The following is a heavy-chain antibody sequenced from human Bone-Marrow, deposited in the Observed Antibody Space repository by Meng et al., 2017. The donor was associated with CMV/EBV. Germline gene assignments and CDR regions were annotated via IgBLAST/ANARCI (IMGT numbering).Heavy chain of an antibody. V-gene: IGHV1-69*01. D-gene: IGHD5-12*01. Sequence: RLQSWDGVKNPGSSVTVSCKAYGGTFISYDISWVRQAPGQGLEWMGGIIPIFGTANYAQKFQGRVTITADESTSTAYMELSSLRSEDTAVYYCARGLRPRYWFDPWGQGTLVTVSS. J-gene: IGHJ5*02. CDR1: GGTFISYD. CDR2: IIPIFGTA. CDR3: ARGLRPRYWFDP.